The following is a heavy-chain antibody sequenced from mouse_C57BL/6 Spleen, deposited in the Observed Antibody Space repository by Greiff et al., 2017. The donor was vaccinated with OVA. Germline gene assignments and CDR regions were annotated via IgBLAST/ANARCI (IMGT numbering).Heavy chain of an antibody. CDR3: ARIRELRYYAMDY. Sequence: QVQLKESGPGLVQPSQSLSITCTVSGFSLTSYGVHWVRQSPGKGLEWLGVIWSGGSTDYNAAFISRLSISKDNSKSQVFFTMNSLQADDTAIYYCARIRELRYYAMDYWGQGTSVTVSS. CDR2: IWSGGST. J-gene: IGHJ4*01. CDR1: GFSLTSYG. D-gene: IGHD1-1*01. V-gene: IGHV2-2*01.